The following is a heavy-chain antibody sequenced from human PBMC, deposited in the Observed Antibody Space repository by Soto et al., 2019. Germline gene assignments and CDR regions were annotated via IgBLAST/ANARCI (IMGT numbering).Heavy chain of an antibody. CDR1: GYTFTIYW. CDR2: IYPSHSDT. J-gene: IGHJ4*02. Sequence: GESLKISCQVSGYTFTIYWIDWLSQKPGKGLEWMGIIYPSHSDTRYSPSFQGQVTISADQAINTAYLQWGSLKASDTAIYYCARPANTVADHFDLWGQGTPVTVAS. CDR3: ARPANTVADHFDL. D-gene: IGHD4-17*01. V-gene: IGHV5-51*01.